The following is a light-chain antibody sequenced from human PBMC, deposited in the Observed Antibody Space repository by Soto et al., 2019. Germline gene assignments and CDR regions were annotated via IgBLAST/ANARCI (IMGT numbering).Light chain of an antibody. CDR1: QSVSSY. Sequence: EIVLTQSPATLSLSPGERATLSCRASQSVSSYLAWYQQKPGQAPRLLIYDSSNMATGIPARFSGSVSGTEFTLTISSQETEDFSVYYCQQRSSWPITFGKGTLLYIK. J-gene: IGKJ5*01. CDR2: DSS. V-gene: IGKV3-11*01. CDR3: QQRSSWPIT.